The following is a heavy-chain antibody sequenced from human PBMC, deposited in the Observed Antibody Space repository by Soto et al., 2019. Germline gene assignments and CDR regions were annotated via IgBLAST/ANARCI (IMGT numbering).Heavy chain of an antibody. D-gene: IGHD5-12*01. CDR2: INPSGGST. Sequence: ASVKVSCKASGYTFTSYYMHWVRQAPGQGLEWMGIINPSGGSTSYAQKFQGRVTMTRDTSTSTVYMELSSLRSEDTAVYYCAREGDSGYDYSFYFDYWGRGTLVTVSS. CDR1: GYTFTSYY. J-gene: IGHJ4*02. CDR3: AREGDSGYDYSFYFDY. V-gene: IGHV1-46*01.